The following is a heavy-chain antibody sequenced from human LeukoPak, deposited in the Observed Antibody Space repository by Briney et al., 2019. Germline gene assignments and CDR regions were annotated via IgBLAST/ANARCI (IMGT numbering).Heavy chain of an antibody. CDR3: ARGAELPYYFDY. V-gene: IGHV3-53*01. D-gene: IGHD1-26*01. J-gene: IGHJ4*02. Sequence: GGSLRLSCAASGFTVSNNFISWVRQAPGKGLEWVSDIYSGGSTYYADSVKGRFTISRDNSKNTLYLQMNSLRAEDTAVYYCARGAELPYYFDYWGQGTLVTVSS. CDR2: IYSGGST. CDR1: GFTVSNNF.